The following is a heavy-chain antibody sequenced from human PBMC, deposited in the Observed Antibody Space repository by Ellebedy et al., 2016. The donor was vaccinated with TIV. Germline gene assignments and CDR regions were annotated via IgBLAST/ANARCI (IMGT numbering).Heavy chain of an antibody. CDR3: AVPSGLDYGSLAP. Sequence: AASVKVSCKASRFTFTSSAVQWVRQARGQRLEWIGWIVVGSGNTNYAQKFQERVTINRDMSTSTAYMELSSLRSEDTAVYYCAVPSGLDYGSLAPWGQGTLVTVSS. CDR2: IVVGSGNT. D-gene: IGHD3-10*01. V-gene: IGHV1-58*01. J-gene: IGHJ5*02. CDR1: RFTFTSSA.